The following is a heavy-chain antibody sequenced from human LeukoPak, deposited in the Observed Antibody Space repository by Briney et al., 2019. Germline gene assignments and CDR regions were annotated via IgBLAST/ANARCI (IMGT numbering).Heavy chain of an antibody. CDR3: ARSPPDYGDYFVDY. Sequence: SETLSLTCTVSGGSISSGGYYWSWIRQHPGKGLEWIGYIYYSGSTYYNPSLKSRVTISVDTSKNQFSLKLSSVTAADTAVYYCARSPPDYGDYFVDYWAREPWSPSPQ. V-gene: IGHV4-31*03. CDR2: IYYSGST. CDR1: GGSISSGGYY. D-gene: IGHD4-17*01. J-gene: IGHJ4*02.